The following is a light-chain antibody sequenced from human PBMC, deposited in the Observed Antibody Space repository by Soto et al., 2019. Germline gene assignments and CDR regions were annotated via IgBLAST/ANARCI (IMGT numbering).Light chain of an antibody. Sequence: DIQMTQSPSTLSASVGDRDTITCRARQSISTWLVWYQQKPGKAPKVLIYDASSLQSGVPSRFSGHGSGTDFTLTICSLQPDDSAIYYCQQYKTYTTFGQGTKLEIK. J-gene: IGKJ2*01. CDR1: QSISTW. V-gene: IGKV1-5*01. CDR3: QQYKTYTT. CDR2: DAS.